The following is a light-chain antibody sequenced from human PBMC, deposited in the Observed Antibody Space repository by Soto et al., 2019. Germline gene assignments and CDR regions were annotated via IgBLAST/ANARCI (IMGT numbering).Light chain of an antibody. CDR3: SSYTTSSTQV. CDR2: DVT. V-gene: IGLV2-14*03. J-gene: IGLJ2*01. Sequence: QSVLTQPASVSGSPGQSITISCTGSSSDVGAYNFVSWYQQHPGKAPKLMIYDVTNRPSGVSNRFSGSKSDNTASLTISGLQAEDEADYYCSSYTTSSTQVFGGGTKVTVL. CDR1: SSDVGAYNF.